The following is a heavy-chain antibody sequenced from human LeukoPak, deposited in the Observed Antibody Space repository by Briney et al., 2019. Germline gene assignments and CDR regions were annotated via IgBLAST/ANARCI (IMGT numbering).Heavy chain of an antibody. CDR2: IYYSGST. D-gene: IGHD5-12*01. CDR3: ARTYSGYDYYYYYMDV. CDR1: GGSISSHY. V-gene: IGHV4-59*11. J-gene: IGHJ6*03. Sequence: SETLSLTCTVSGGSISSHYWSWIRQPPGKGLEWIGYIYYSGSTNYNPSLKSRVTISVDTSKNQFSLKLSSVTAADTAVYYCARTYSGYDYYYYYMDVWGKGTTVTVSS.